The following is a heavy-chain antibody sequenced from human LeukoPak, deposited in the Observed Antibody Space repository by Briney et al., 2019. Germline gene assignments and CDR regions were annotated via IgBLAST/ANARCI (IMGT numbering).Heavy chain of an antibody. CDR3: ARDALWSTFGMDV. Sequence: GSLRLSCAASGLTFSSYEMKWVRQAPGKGLEWVSYISSSGSTIYYADSVKGRFTTSRDNAKNSLYLQMNSLRAEDTAVYYCARDALWSTFGMDVWGKGTTVTVSS. V-gene: IGHV3-48*03. J-gene: IGHJ6*04. D-gene: IGHD3-10*01. CDR1: GLTFSSYE. CDR2: ISSSGSTI.